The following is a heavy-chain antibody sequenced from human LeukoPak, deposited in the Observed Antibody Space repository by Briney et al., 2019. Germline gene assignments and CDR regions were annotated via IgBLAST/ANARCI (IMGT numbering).Heavy chain of an antibody. CDR3: AKDLVGGSYLTSTFDY. J-gene: IGHJ4*02. CDR2: ISGSGGST. D-gene: IGHD1-26*01. V-gene: IGHV3-23*01. CDR1: GFTFTIYA. Sequence: GGSLRLSCAASGFTFTIYAMNWVRQAPGKGLEWVSAISGSGGSTYYADSVRGRFTISRDNSKNTLYLQMNSLRAEDTAVYYCAKDLVGGSYLTSTFDYWGQGSLVTVSS.